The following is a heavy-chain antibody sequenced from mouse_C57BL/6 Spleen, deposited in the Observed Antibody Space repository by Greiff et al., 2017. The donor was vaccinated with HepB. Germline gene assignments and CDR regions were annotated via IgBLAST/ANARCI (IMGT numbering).Heavy chain of an antibody. CDR3: ARKYYGSSYWYFDV. CDR1: GFSLTSYA. V-gene: IGHV2-9-1*01. J-gene: IGHJ1*03. CDR2: IWTGGGT. D-gene: IGHD1-1*01. Sequence: VQLQQSGPGLVAPSQSLSITCTVSGFSLTSYAISWVRQPPGKGLEWLGVIWTGGGTNYNSALKSRLSISKDNSKSQVVLKMNSLQTDDTARYYCARKYYGSSYWYFDVWGTGTTVTVSS.